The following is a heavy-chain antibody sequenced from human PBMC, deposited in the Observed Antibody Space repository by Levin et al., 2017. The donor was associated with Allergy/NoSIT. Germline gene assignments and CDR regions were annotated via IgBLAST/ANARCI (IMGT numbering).Heavy chain of an antibody. CDR2: ISSSNTYI. CDR3: ARGSAVAGQYYFDY. J-gene: IGHJ4*02. V-gene: IGHV3-21*01. Sequence: GESLKISCAASGSTFSRYTMNWVRQAPGKGLEWVSSISSSNTYIYYADSVKGRFTISRDNAKNSLYLQMDSLRADDTALYYCARGSAVAGQYYFDYWGQGTLVTVSS. CDR1: GSTFSRYT. D-gene: IGHD6-19*01.